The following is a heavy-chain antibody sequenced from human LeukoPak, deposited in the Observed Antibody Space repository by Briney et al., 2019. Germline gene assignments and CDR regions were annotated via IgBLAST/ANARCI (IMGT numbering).Heavy chain of an antibody. CDR1: GYTLTELS. J-gene: IGHJ4*02. CDR3: ATGGVGALGVDY. Sequence: GASVKVSCKVSGYTLTELSMHWVRQAPGKGLEWMGGFDPEDGETIYAQKFQGRVTMTRDTSTSTVYMELSSLRSEDTAVYYCATGGVGALGVDYWGQGTLVTVSS. V-gene: IGHV1-24*01. D-gene: IGHD1-26*01. CDR2: FDPEDGET.